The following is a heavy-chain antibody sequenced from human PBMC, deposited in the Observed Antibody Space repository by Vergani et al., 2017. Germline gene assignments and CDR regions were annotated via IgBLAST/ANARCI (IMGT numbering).Heavy chain of an antibody. CDR2: IRSKANSYAT. V-gene: IGHV3-73*02. Sequence: EVQLVESGGGLVQPGGSLKLSCAASGFTFSGSAMHWVRQASGKGLEWVGRIRSKANSYATAYAASVKGRFTISRDNSKNTLYLQMNSLRAEDTAVYYCARDPRPYYDFWSGYYAVVGDYWGQGTLVTVSS. J-gene: IGHJ4*02. D-gene: IGHD3-3*01. CDR3: ARDPRPYYDFWSGYYAVVGDY. CDR1: GFTFSGSA.